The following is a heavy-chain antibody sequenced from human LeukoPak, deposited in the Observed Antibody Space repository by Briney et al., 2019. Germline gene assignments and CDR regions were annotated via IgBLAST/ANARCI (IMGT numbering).Heavy chain of an antibody. CDR2: IYYSGST. CDR1: GGSISSYY. CDR3: AREGGSRGCSGGSCYHPNFDY. V-gene: IGHV4-59*01. J-gene: IGHJ4*02. D-gene: IGHD2-15*01. Sequence: SETLSLTCTVSGGSISSYYWSWIRQPPGKGLEWIGYIYYSGSTNYNPSLKSRVTISVYTSKNQFSLKLSSVTAADTAVYYCAREGGSRGCSGGSCYHPNFDYWGQGTLVTVSS.